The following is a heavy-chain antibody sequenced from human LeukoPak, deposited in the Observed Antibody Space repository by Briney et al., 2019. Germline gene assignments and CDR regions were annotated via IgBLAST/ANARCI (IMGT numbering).Heavy chain of an antibody. J-gene: IGHJ6*03. D-gene: IGHD6-13*01. CDR3: ARGLWGAAAGPYYYNMDV. CDR2: ISAYNGNT. CDR1: GYTFTSYG. Sequence: ASVKVSCKASGYTFTSYGISWVRQAPGQGLEWMGWISAYNGNTNYAQKLQGRVTMTTDTSTSTAYMELRSLRSDDTAVYYCARGLWGAAAGPYYYNMDVWGKGTTVTISS. V-gene: IGHV1-18*01.